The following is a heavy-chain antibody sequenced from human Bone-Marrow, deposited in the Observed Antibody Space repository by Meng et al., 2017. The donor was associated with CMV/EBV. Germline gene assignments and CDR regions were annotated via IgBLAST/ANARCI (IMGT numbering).Heavy chain of an antibody. CDR2: IYTSGST. J-gene: IGHJ4*02. Sequence: QVPLQEPGPGRVKPSETLSLTCTVSGGSISSYYWSWIRQPAGKGLEWIGRIYTSGSTNYNPSLKSRVTMSVDTSKNQFSLKLSSVTAADTAVYYCARGDLAPLDETYYFDYWGQGTLVTVSS. CDR1: GGSISSYY. D-gene: IGHD2-21*02. CDR3: ARGDLAPLDETYYFDY. V-gene: IGHV4-4*07.